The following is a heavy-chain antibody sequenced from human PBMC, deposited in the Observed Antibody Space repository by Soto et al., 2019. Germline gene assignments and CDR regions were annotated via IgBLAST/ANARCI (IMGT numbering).Heavy chain of an antibody. V-gene: IGHV3-23*01. CDR3: AKGLTGYYYYYMDV. Sequence: LSLTCAASGFTFSSYAMSWVRQAPGKGLEWVSAISGSGGSTYYADSVKGRFTISRDNSKNTLYLQMNSLRAEDTAVYYCAKGLTGYYYYYMDVWGKGTTVTVSS. CDR2: ISGSGGST. D-gene: IGHD3-16*01. J-gene: IGHJ6*03. CDR1: GFTFSSYA.